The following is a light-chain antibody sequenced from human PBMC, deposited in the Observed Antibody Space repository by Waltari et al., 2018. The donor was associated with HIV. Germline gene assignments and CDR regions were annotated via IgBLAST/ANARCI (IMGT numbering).Light chain of an antibody. CDR2: GAS. J-gene: IGKJ2*01. Sequence: EIVLTQSPGTLSLSPGERATLSCRVSQSVSSSYLAWYQQKPGQAPRLLLYGASSRATGIPDRFSGSGSGTDFTLTISRLEPEDFAVYYCQQYGSSPMTFGQGTKLGIK. V-gene: IGKV3-20*01. CDR3: QQYGSSPMT. CDR1: QSVSSSY.